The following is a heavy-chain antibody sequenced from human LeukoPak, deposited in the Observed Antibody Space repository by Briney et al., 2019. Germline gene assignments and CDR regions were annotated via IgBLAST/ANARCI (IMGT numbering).Heavy chain of an antibody. CDR3: ARVQTERYSSGSKRPYYYYGMDV. V-gene: IGHV3-11*01. CDR2: ISSSGSTI. Sequence: GGSLRLSCAASGFTFSDYYMSWIRQAPGKGLEWVSYISSSGSTIYYADSVKGRFTISRDNAKNSLYLQMNSLRAEDTAVYYCARVQTERYSSGSKRPYYYYGMDVWGQGTTVTVSS. J-gene: IGHJ6*02. CDR1: GFTFSDYY. D-gene: IGHD6-19*01.